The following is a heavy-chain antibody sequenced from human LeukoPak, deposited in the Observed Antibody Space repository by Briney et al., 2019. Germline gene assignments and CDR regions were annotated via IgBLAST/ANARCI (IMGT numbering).Heavy chain of an antibody. V-gene: IGHV3-43*02. CDR1: EFTFDDYA. J-gene: IGHJ6*02. Sequence: GGSLRLSCAASEFTFDDYAMHWVRQAPGKGLEWVSTISGDGLSTHYADSVKGRFTISRDNSKNSLFLQVSILRTEDTALYYCAKEIERHSYHYGMDVWGRGTTVTVSS. D-gene: IGHD2-21*01. CDR3: AKEIERHSYHYGMDV. CDR2: ISGDGLST.